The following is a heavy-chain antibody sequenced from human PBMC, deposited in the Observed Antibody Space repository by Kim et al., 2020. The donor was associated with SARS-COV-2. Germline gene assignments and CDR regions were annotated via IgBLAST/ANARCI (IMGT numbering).Heavy chain of an antibody. Sequence: GGSLRLSCAASGFTFSSYWMSWVRQAPGKGLEWVANIKQDGSEKYYVDSVKGRFTISRDNAKNSLYLQMNSLRAEDTAVYYCARDLGHARYCSSTSCPPFKGRGYGMDVWGQGTTVTVSS. CDR1: GFTFSSYW. J-gene: IGHJ6*02. CDR2: IKQDGSEK. CDR3: ARDLGHARYCSSTSCPPFKGRGYGMDV. V-gene: IGHV3-7*01. D-gene: IGHD2-2*01.